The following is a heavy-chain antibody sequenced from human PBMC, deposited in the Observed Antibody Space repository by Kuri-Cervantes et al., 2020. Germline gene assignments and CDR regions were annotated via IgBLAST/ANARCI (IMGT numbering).Heavy chain of an antibody. J-gene: IGHJ6*02. Sequence: GGSLRLSCAASGFTFSSYGMHWVRQAPGKGLEWVAVIWYDGSNKYYADSVKGRFTISRDNSKNTLYLQMNSLRAEDTAVYYCAKSAIFGVVTPYYYYYGMDVWGQGTTVTVSS. CDR2: IWYDGSNK. V-gene: IGHV3-30*02. D-gene: IGHD3-3*01. CDR1: GFTFSSYG. CDR3: AKSAIFGVVTPYYYYYGMDV.